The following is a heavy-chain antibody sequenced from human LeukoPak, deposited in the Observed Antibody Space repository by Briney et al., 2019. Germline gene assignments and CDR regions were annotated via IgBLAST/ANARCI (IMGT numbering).Heavy chain of an antibody. D-gene: IGHD7-27*01. V-gene: IGHV1-69*01. CDR2: IIPIFGIA. CDR1: GGTFSSYA. J-gene: IGHJ4*02. CDR3: ARGHTGAAKYYFDY. Sequence: PAASVKVSCKASGGTFSSYAISWVRQAPGQGLEWMGGIIPIFGIANYAQKFQGRVTITADESTSTAYMELSSLRSEDTAVYYCARGHTGAAKYYFDYWGQGTLVTVSS.